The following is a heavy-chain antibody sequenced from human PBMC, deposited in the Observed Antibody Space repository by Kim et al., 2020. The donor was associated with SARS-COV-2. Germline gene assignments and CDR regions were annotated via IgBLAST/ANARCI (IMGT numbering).Heavy chain of an antibody. D-gene: IGHD2-2*01. J-gene: IGHJ4*02. V-gene: IGHV3-23*01. CDR3: AKDLGVVVPAAIGFDY. CDR2: ISGSGGST. Sequence: GGSLRLSCAASGFTFSSYAMSWVRQAPGKGLEWVSAISGSGGSTYYADSVKGRFTISRDNSKNTLYLQMNSLRAEDTAVYYCAKDLGVVVPAAIGFDYWGQGALVTVSS. CDR1: GFTFSSYA.